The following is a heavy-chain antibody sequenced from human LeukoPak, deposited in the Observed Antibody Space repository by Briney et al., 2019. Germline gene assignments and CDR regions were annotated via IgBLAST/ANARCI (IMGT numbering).Heavy chain of an antibody. CDR3: AKGSGDY. CDR2: ISYDGTKQ. CDR1: GFTFTDYP. V-gene: IGHV3-30-3*01. Sequence: GGSLRLSCAASGFTFTDYPMFWVRLAPAKGLEWVSSISYDGTKQDYTGSVKGRFTISRDNSKNTLYLQMNSLRAEDTAVYYCAKGSGDYWGQGTLVTVSS. J-gene: IGHJ4*02. D-gene: IGHD3-10*01.